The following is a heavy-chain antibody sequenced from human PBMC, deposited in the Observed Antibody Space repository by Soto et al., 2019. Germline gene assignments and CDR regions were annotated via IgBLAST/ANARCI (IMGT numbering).Heavy chain of an antibody. V-gene: IGHV1-3*01. CDR1: GYTFTSYA. CDR3: ARDGNYDFWSGSYYYYYGMDV. J-gene: IGHJ6*02. CDR2: INAGNGNT. D-gene: IGHD3-3*01. Sequence: GASVKVSCKASGYTFTSYAMHWVRQAPGQRLEWMGWINAGNGNTKYSQKFQGRVTITRDTSASTAYMELSSLRSEDTAVYYCARDGNYDFWSGSYYYYYGMDVWGQGTTVTVSS.